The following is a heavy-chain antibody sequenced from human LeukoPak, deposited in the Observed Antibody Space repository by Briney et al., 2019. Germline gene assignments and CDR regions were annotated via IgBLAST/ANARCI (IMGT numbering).Heavy chain of an antibody. J-gene: IGHJ4*02. CDR3: ASLGDFWSGFTKRFDY. CDR1: GFTFSSYW. CDR2: IKQDGSEK. D-gene: IGHD3-3*01. Sequence: QPGGSLRLSCAASGFTFSSYWMSWVRQAPGKGLEWVANIKQDGSEKYYVDSVKGRFTISRDNAKNSLYLQMNSLSAEDTAVYYCASLGDFWSGFTKRFDYWGQGTLVTVSS. V-gene: IGHV3-7*01.